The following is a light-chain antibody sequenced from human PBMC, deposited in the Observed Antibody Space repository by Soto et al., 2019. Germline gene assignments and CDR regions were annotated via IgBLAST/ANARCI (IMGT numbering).Light chain of an antibody. CDR1: HDISTY. J-gene: IGKJ5*01. CDR2: EAP. Sequence: SASVRGGVIVGCRASHDISTYLAWYQPKPGKAPKLMIYEAPTLQSGVPSRFSGSGSGTEFTLTISGLPPEDFATYHCQQLNTLPCNFGQGTRLDIK. V-gene: IGKV1-9*01. CDR3: QQLNTLPCN.